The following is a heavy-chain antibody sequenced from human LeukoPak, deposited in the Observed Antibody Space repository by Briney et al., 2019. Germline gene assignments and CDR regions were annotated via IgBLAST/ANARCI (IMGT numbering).Heavy chain of an antibody. CDR3: AYQDV. V-gene: IGHV1-2*02. Sequence: ASVKVSCKASGYTFTAYYIHWVRQAPGQGLEWMGWVSPNRGGTTYAQKFQGRVTMTRDTSIIAAYMELSRLRSDDTAGYYCAYQDVWGQGTTVTVS. CDR2: VSPNRGGT. CDR1: GYTFTAYY. D-gene: IGHD2-2*01. J-gene: IGHJ6*02.